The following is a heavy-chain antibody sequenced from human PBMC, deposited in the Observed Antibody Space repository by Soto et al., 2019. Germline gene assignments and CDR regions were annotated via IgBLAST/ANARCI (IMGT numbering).Heavy chain of an antibody. D-gene: IGHD6-19*01. Sequence: QVQLVQSGAEVKKPGASVKVSCKASGYTFTGYYMHWVRQAPGQGLEWMGWINPNIGGTNYAKKFQGRVTMTRDTSISKAYMGLSRLRSDDTAVYYCARDVSSGWFYYNYYGMDVWGPGTTVTVSS. J-gene: IGHJ6*02. CDR2: INPNIGGT. V-gene: IGHV1-2*02. CDR3: ARDVSSGWFYYNYYGMDV. CDR1: GYTFTGYY.